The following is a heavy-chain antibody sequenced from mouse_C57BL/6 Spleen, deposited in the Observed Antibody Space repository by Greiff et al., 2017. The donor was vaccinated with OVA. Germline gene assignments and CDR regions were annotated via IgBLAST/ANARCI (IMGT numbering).Heavy chain of an antibody. V-gene: IGHV2-2*01. J-gene: IGHJ4*01. CDR3: ARKEGDWDPMDY. CDR1: GFSLTSYG. Sequence: QVQLKESGPGLVQPSPCLSISCTVSGFSLTSYGVHWVRQSPGKGLAWLGVIWRGGSTDYNAAFISRLSISKDNSKSQVFFKMNSLQADDTAIYYCARKEGDWDPMDYWGQGTSVTVSS. D-gene: IGHD4-1*01. CDR2: IWRGGST.